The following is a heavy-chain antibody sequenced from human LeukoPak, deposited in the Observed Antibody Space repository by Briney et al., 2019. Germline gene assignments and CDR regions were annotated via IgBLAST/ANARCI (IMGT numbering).Heavy chain of an antibody. V-gene: IGHV4-61*02. CDR1: GGSISSGSYY. CDR3: AREGQTYYYDSSGYYKNWFDP. D-gene: IGHD3-22*01. J-gene: IGHJ5*02. CDR2: IYTSGST. Sequence: SETLSLTCTVSGGSISSGSYYWSWIRQPAGKGLEWIGRIYTSGSTNYSPSLKSRVTISVDTSKNQFSLKLSSVTAADTAVYYCAREGQTYYYDSSGYYKNWFDPWGQGTLVTVSS.